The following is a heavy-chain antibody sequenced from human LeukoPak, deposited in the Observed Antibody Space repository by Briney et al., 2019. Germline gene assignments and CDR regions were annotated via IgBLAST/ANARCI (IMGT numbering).Heavy chain of an antibody. CDR2: ISGSGGST. Sequence: PGGSLRLSCAASGFTFSSYAMSWVRQAPGKGLEWVSAISGSGGSTYYADSVKGRFTISRDSSKNTLYLQMNGLRADDTAIYYCVKGREAYSGSYTPFDSWGQGIVVTVSS. J-gene: IGHJ4*02. CDR1: GFTFSSYA. V-gene: IGHV3-23*01. D-gene: IGHD1-26*01. CDR3: VKGREAYSGSYTPFDS.